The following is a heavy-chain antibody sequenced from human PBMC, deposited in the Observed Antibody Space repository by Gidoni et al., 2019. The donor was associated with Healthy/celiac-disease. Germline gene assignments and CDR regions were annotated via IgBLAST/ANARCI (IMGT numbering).Heavy chain of an antibody. J-gene: IGHJ4*02. V-gene: IGHV3-21*01. CDR3: APWGVPAAIVGVGGG. CDR2: ISSSSSYI. CDR1: GFTFSSYS. D-gene: IGHD2-2*01. Sequence: EVQLVESGGGLVKPGGSLRLSCAASGFTFSSYSMNWVRQAPGKGLEWVSSISSSSSYIYYADSVKGRFTISRDNAKNSLYLQMNSLRAEDTAVYYCAPWGVPAAIVGVGGGWGQGTLVTVSS.